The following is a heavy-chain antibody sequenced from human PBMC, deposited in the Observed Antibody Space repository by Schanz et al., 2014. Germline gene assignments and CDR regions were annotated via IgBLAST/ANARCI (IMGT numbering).Heavy chain of an antibody. J-gene: IGHJ5*02. CDR1: RSTFSSYT. V-gene: IGHV1-69*02. CDR3: ATLDYADSVS. D-gene: IGHD4-17*01. Sequence: QVQLVQSGAEVRKPGSSVKVSCKASRSTFSSYTISWVRQAPGQGLEWMGRVIPILGVTHYAQKFQGRVTITADKSPPTAYMELNSLNSDDTAVYYCATLDYADSVSWGQGTLVTVSS. CDR2: VIPILGVT.